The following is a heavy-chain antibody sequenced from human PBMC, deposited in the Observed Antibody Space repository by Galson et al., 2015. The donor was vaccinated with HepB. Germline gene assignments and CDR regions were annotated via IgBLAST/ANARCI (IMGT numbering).Heavy chain of an antibody. J-gene: IGHJ5*02. D-gene: IGHD6-13*01. V-gene: IGHV1-2*06. CDR1: GYTFTNYA. Sequence: SVKVSCKASGYTFTNYAMNWVRQAPGQGLEWMGRINPNSGGTNYAQKFQGRVTMTRDTSISTAYMELSRLRSDDTAVYYCARGDSAAGTSWGQGTLVTVSS. CDR3: ARGDSAAGTS. CDR2: INPNSGGT.